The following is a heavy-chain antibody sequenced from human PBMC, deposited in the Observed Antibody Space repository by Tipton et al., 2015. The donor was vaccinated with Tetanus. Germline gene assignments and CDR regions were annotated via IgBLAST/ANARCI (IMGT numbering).Heavy chain of an antibody. D-gene: IGHD2-8*01. V-gene: IGHV4-59*01. J-gene: IGHJ4*02. CDR2: IDYFGST. CDR1: GGSISTYH. CDR3: ARTQGSALIDY. Sequence: TLSLTCTVSGGSISTYHWNWIRQSPGKGLEWIGYIDYFGSTKYNPSLKSRVAISLDTSKNQFSLKLSSVTAADTAVYYCARTQGSALIDYWGQGTLVTVSS.